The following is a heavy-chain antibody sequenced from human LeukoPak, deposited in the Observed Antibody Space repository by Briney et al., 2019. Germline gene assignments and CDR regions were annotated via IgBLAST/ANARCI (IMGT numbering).Heavy chain of an antibody. CDR3: AKNTAMAQYYFDY. D-gene: IGHD5-18*01. V-gene: IGHV3-30*18. CDR2: ISYDGSNK. J-gene: IGHJ4*02. CDR1: GFTFSSYG. Sequence: PGRSLRRSCAASGFTFSSYGMHWVRQAPGKGLEWVAVISYDGSNKYYADSVKGRFTISRDNSKNTLYLQMNSLRAEDTAVYYCAKNTAMAQYYFDYWGQGTLVTVSS.